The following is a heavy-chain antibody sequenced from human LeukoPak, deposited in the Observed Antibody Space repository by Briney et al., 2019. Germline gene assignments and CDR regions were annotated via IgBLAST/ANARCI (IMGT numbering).Heavy chain of an antibody. J-gene: IGHJ5*02. CDR1: GGSISSYY. V-gene: IGHV4-59*01. Sequence: PSETLSLTCTVSGGSISSYYWSWIRQPPGKGLEWIGYIYYSGSTNYNPSLKSRVTISVDTSKNQFSLKLSSVTAADTAVYYCARHLVAAPFFDPWGQGTLVTVS. CDR3: ARHLVAAPFFDP. D-gene: IGHD6-6*01. CDR2: IYYSGST.